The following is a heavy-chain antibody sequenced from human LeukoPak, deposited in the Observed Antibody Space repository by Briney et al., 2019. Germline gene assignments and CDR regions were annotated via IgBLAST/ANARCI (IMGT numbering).Heavy chain of an antibody. V-gene: IGHV3-11*04. J-gene: IGHJ6*03. CDR2: ISCSGSTK. Sequence: PGGSLRLSCAASGFTFSDYYMRWLRQAPGKGLEGVSYISCSGSTKYYADSVKGRFTISRDNPKHSLYLKKNSLRAEDTAVYYCAREKEQQLVSYYYYYYMDVWGKGTTVTVSS. D-gene: IGHD6-13*01. CDR3: AREKEQQLVSYYYYYYMDV. CDR1: GFTFSDYY.